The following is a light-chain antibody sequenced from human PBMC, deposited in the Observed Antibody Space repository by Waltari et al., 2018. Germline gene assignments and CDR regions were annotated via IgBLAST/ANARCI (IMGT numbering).Light chain of an antibody. CDR1: QGITYW. CDR3: QQANSFPLT. Sequence: DIQMTQSPSFVSASVGDRVTITCRASQGITYWLAWYQQKPGKAPNLLIYAASSLQSGVPSRFSGRGSGTNFTLTISSLQPEDFATYYFQQANSFPLTFGGGTKVEIK. CDR2: AAS. J-gene: IGKJ4*01. V-gene: IGKV1-12*01.